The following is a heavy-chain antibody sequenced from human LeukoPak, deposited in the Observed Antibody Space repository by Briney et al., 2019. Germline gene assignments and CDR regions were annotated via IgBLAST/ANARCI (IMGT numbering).Heavy chain of an antibody. Sequence: GASVKVPCKASGYTFTGYYMHWVRQAPGQGLEWMGWINPNSGGTNYAQKFQGRVTMTRDTSISTAYMELSRLRSDDTAVYYCARDRDYDFWSGYSTHYYMDVWGKGTTVTVSS. D-gene: IGHD3-3*01. CDR3: ARDRDYDFWSGYSTHYYMDV. J-gene: IGHJ6*03. CDR1: GYTFTGYY. CDR2: INPNSGGT. V-gene: IGHV1-2*02.